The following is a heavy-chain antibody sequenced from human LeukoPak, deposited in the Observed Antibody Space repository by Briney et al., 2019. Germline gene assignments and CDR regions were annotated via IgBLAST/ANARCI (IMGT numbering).Heavy chain of an antibody. V-gene: IGHV4-39*01. CDR3: ARHQWLGPFDS. J-gene: IGHJ4*02. CDR2: IYFSGST. CDR1: GGSISSSSHY. Sequence: PSETLSLTCTVFGGSISSSSHYWGWIRQPPGEGLEWIGSIYFSGSTYYSPSLKSRVTISVDPSTNQFSLKLSSVTAADTAVYFCARHQWLGPFDSWGQGTLVTVS. D-gene: IGHD6-19*01.